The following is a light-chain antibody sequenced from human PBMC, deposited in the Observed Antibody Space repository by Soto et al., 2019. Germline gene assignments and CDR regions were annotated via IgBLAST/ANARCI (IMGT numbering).Light chain of an antibody. CDR1: SSNIGAGYD. Sequence: QSVLTQPPSVSGAPGQRVTISCTGSSSNIGAGYDVQWYQQLPGAAPKLLIYTNSNRPSGVPDRFSGSKSGTSASLAITGLQAEDEADYYCQSYDTSLSAVVFGGGTKLTVL. CDR3: QSYDTSLSAVV. V-gene: IGLV1-40*01. J-gene: IGLJ2*01. CDR2: TNS.